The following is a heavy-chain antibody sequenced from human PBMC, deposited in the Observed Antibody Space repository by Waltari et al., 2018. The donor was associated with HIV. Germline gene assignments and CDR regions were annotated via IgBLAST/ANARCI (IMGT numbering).Heavy chain of an antibody. CDR1: GFTFCNFW. D-gene: IGHD2-2*02. CDR2: IKQDGSEK. Sequence: EVQLVESGGGLVQPGGALRLSCAASGFTFCNFWMSWVRQAPGKGLEWLANIKQDGSEKYYVDSVKGRFTISRDNAKNSLYLQMNSLRAEDTAVYYCASPSIRAGMDVWGQGTTVTVSS. J-gene: IGHJ6*02. CDR3: ASPSIRAGMDV. V-gene: IGHV3-7*01.